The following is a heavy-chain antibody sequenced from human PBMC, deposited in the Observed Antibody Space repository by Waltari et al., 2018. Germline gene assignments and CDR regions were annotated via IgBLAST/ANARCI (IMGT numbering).Heavy chain of an antibody. CDR3: AKSLGGTHYVAVFDYAMDV. V-gene: IGHV3-23*01. CDR1: GFSFSSHA. D-gene: IGHD1-26*01. J-gene: IGHJ6*02. CDR2: LSGDGVRT. Sequence: EMHLLESGGGLVQPGGSLRLSCAASGFSFSSHAMSWVRQSSGKGLEWVSCLSGDGVRTEYADSVKGRFTISRDNSKNTLYLQMNSLRDDDTAAYYCAKSLGGTHYVAVFDYAMDVWGQGTMVTVSS.